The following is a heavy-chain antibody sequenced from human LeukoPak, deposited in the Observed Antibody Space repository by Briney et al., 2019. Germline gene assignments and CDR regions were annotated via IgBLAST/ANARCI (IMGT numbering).Heavy chain of an antibody. CDR2: ISNVGSTK. CDR1: GFTFSREA. V-gene: IGHV3-30-3*01. Sequence: PGGSLRLSCAASGFTFSREAMHWVRQDSDKGLEWLAVISNVGSTKYYADSAKGRFTISRDNSRNTLYLQMNSLRPDDTAVYYCARDKTGGLYATFDYWGQGTLVTVSS. D-gene: IGHD6-19*01. CDR3: ARDKTGGLYATFDY. J-gene: IGHJ4*02.